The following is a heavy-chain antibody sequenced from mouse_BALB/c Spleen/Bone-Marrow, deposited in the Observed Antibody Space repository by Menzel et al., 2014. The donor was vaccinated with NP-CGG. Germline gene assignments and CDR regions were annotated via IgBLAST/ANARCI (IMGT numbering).Heavy chain of an antibody. CDR2: ISSGSSTI. J-gene: IGHJ4*01. Sequence: EVKLVESGGGLVQPGGSRKLSCAASGFTFSSFGMHWVRQAPEKGLEWVAYISSGSSTIYYADTVKGRFTISRDNPKNALFLQMSSIRSEDTAMYYCASLTYYAMDYWGQGTSVTVSS. CDR1: GFTFSSFG. CDR3: ASLTYYAMDY. V-gene: IGHV5-17*02.